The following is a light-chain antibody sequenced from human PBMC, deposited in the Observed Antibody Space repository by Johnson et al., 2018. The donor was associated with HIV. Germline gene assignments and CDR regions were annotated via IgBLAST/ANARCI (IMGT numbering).Light chain of an antibody. CDR3: GTWDSSLSAYV. J-gene: IGLJ1*01. Sequence: QSVLTQPPSVSATPGQKVTISCSGSTSNIGNNYVSWYQQLPGTAPKLLIFDNNKRPSGIPDRFSASKSGTSATLGITVLQTGDEADYYCGTWDSSLSAYVFRTGTKGTVL. V-gene: IGLV1-51*01. CDR2: DNN. CDR1: TSNIGNNY.